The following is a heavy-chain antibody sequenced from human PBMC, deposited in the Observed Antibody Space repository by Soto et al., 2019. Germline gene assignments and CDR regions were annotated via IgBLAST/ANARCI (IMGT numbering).Heavy chain of an antibody. J-gene: IGHJ4*02. CDR1: GFTFSDYY. CDR3: ARDSRGITIFGVAPDY. Sequence: QVQLVESGGGLVKPGGSLRLSCAASGFTFSDYYMSWIRQAPGQGLEWVSYISSSGSTIYYADSGKGRFTISRDNAKNFLDQNKNGMRVKDMTRYYCARDSRGITIFGVAPDYWGQGSPVTVSA. CDR2: ISSSGSTI. V-gene: IGHV3-11*01. D-gene: IGHD3-3*01.